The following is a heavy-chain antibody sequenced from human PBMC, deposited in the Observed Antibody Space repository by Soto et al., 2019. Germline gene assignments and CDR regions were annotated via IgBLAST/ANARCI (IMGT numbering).Heavy chain of an antibody. Sequence: QVKLVESGGDVVQPGGSLRLACVASGFAFRRSAMYWVRQAPGKGLEWVATASDDGTDTYYAASVKGRFSTYRDNSKNTLFLEMKSLRVDDTAVYYCAKVQFGRGILSNIMDVWGQGTTVTVSS. CDR1: GFAFRRSA. CDR3: AKVQFGRGILSNIMDV. V-gene: IGHV3-30*18. J-gene: IGHJ6*02. D-gene: IGHD3-16*01. CDR2: ASDDGTDT.